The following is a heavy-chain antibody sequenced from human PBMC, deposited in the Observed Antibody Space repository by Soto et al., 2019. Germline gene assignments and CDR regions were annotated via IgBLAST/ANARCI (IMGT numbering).Heavy chain of an antibody. Sequence: SETLSLTCAVSGGSISSGGYSWSWIRQHPGKGLEWIGYIYYSGSTYYNPSLKSRVTISVDTSKNQLSLKLSSVTAADTAVYYCAREGQYCSGGSCYAIDYWGQGTLVSVSS. CDR1: GGSISSGGYS. D-gene: IGHD2-15*01. CDR3: AREGQYCSGGSCYAIDY. J-gene: IGHJ4*02. CDR2: IYYSGST. V-gene: IGHV4-31*11.